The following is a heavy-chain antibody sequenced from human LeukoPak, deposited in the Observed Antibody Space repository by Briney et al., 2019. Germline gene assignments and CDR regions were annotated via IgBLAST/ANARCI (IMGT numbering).Heavy chain of an antibody. V-gene: IGHV1-69*05. Sequence: SVKVSCKASGGTFSSYAISWVRQAPGQGLEWMGGIIPIFGTANYAQKFQGRVTITTDESTSTAYMELSSLRSEGTAVYYCARGGSGGNWFVPWGQGTLVTVSS. D-gene: IGHD3-10*01. CDR2: IIPIFGTA. J-gene: IGHJ5*02. CDR1: GGTFSSYA. CDR3: ARGGSGGNWFVP.